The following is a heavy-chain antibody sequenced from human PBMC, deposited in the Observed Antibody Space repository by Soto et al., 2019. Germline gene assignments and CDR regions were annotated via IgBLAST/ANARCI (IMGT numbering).Heavy chain of an antibody. Sequence: PGGSLRLSGEASGFTFSSYSINWVRQAPGKGLEWVSSISSSSSYIYYADSVKGRFTISRDNAKNSLYLQMNSLRAEDTAVYYCARVIGYCSSTSCLYYYYGMDVWGQGTTVTVSS. V-gene: IGHV3-21*01. CDR3: ARVIGYCSSTSCLYYYYGMDV. CDR1: GFTFSSYS. J-gene: IGHJ6*02. CDR2: ISSSSSYI. D-gene: IGHD2-2*01.